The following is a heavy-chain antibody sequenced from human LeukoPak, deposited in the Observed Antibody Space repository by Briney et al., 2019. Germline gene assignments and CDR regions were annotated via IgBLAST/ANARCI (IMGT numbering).Heavy chain of an antibody. V-gene: IGHV3-21*01. CDR1: GFTFSSYS. D-gene: IGHD4-17*01. J-gene: IGHJ4*02. CDR3: ARSDYGDFWYFDY. CDR2: ISSSSSYI. Sequence: PGGSLRLSCAASGFTFSSYSMNWVRQAPGKGLEWVSSISSSSSYIYYADSVKGRFTISRDNAKNSLYLQMNSLRAEDTAVYYCARSDYGDFWYFDYWGQGTLVTVSS.